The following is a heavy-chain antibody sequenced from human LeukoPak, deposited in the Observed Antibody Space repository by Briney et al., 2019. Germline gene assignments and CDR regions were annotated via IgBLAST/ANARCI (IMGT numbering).Heavy chain of an antibody. J-gene: IGHJ5*02. CDR2: INPSGDPT. Sequence: ASVKVSCKASGYTFTSYYMHWVRQAPGQGLEWVGIINPSGDPTTYAQKFQGRVTMTRDTSIRTAYMELTRLTSDDTAVYYCARGGIYYGSGSYYAGDWFDPWGQGTLVTVSS. CDR1: GYTFTSYY. V-gene: IGHV1-46*01. D-gene: IGHD3-10*01. CDR3: ARGGIYYGSGSYYAGDWFDP.